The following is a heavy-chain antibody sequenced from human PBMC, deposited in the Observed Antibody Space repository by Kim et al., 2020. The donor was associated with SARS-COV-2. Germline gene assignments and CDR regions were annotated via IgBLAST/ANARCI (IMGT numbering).Heavy chain of an antibody. Sequence: VQFSCKASGYTFTSYAMHWVRQAPGQRLEWMGWINAGNGNTKYSQKFQGRVTITWETSASTAYTELSSLTSEDTAVHYCVSERGDLWCGDESFDILGQ. D-gene: IGHD3-3*01. CDR2: INAGNGNT. V-gene: IGHV1-3*01. J-gene: IGHJ3*02. CDR3: VSERGDLWCGDESFDI. CDR1: GYTFTSYA.